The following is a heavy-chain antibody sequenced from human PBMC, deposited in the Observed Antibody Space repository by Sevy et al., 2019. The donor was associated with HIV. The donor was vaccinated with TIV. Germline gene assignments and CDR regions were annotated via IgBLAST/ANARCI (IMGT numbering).Heavy chain of an antibody. CDR1: GYTFTGYY. J-gene: IGHJ5*02. D-gene: IGHD6-19*01. CDR2: INPNSGGT. Sequence: ASVKVSCKASGYTFTGYYMHWVRRAPGQGLEWMGWINPNSGGTNYAQKFQGRVTMTRDTSISTAYMELSRLRSDDTAVYYFARGRTAVAGNWFDPWGQGTLVTVSS. V-gene: IGHV1-2*02. CDR3: ARGRTAVAGNWFDP.